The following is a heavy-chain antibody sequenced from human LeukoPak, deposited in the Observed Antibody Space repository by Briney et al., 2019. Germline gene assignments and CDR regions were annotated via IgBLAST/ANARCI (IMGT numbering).Heavy chain of an antibody. CDR2: IYYSGSS. D-gene: IGHD7-27*01. CDR3: ARHNWGSPFDY. CDR1: GGPIGGSS. V-gene: IGHV4-59*08. Sequence: SETLSLPGPASGGPIGGSSWGGIRQPPGKGLEWIGYIYYSGSSNDNPSLKSRVTISLDTSKNQFSLKLTSVTAADTAVYYCARHNWGSPFDYWGQGTLVTVSS. J-gene: IGHJ4*02.